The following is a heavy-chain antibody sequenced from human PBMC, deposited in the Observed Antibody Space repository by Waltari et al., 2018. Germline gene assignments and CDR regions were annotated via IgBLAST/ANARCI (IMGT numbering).Heavy chain of an antibody. J-gene: IGHJ4*02. V-gene: IGHV3-23*04. D-gene: IGHD1-26*01. CDR1: GFTFSNYG. Sequence: EVQLVESGGGLVQPGGSLTLSCAASGFTFSNYGMSWVRQAPGKGLECVSTISGSGGTTCYADSVKGRFTMSKDNSKNTLFLQMNSLRFDDTAEYYCAKSTGSYYEVFDYWGRGTLVTVSS. CDR3: AKSTGSYYEVFDY. CDR2: ISGSGGTT.